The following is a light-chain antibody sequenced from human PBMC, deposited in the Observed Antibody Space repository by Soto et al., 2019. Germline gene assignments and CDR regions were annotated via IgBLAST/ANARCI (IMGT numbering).Light chain of an antibody. J-gene: IGKJ4*01. V-gene: IGKV3-11*01. CDR3: QQRSNWLT. Sequence: EIVLTPSPATLSLSPVERATLSCRASQSVSSYLAWYQQKPGQAPRLLIYDASNRATGIPARFSGSGSGTDFTLTISSLEPEDFAVYYCQQRSNWLTFGGGTKVDI. CDR1: QSVSSY. CDR2: DAS.